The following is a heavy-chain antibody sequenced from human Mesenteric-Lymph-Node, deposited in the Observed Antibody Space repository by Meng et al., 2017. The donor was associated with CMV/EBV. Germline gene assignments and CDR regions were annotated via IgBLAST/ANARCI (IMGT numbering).Heavy chain of an antibody. Sequence: GESLKISCAASGFTFSSYSMNWDRQAPGKGLEWVSSISSSSSYIYYADSVKGRFTISRDNAKNSLYLQMNSLRAEDTAVYYCARDLPARGIVVVPAAQGNYYYGMDVWGQGTTVTVSS. J-gene: IGHJ6*02. D-gene: IGHD2-2*01. CDR2: ISSSSSYI. CDR1: GFTFSSYS. CDR3: ARDLPARGIVVVPAAQGNYYYGMDV. V-gene: IGHV3-21*01.